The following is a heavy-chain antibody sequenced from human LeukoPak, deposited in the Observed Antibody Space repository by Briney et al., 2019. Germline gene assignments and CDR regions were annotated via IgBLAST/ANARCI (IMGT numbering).Heavy chain of an antibody. CDR2: IYYSGST. CDR3: ARLLDVSFDY. D-gene: IGHD1-1*01. CDR1: GDSISRGGYY. Sequence: SQTLSLTCTVSGDSISRGGYYWRWSRQHRGRGREWIEYIYYSGSTYYNPSLTSRLTISVAPSTNQFSLKLSSVTAADTAVYYCARLLDVSFDYCGQGTLVTVSS. J-gene: IGHJ4*02. V-gene: IGHV4-30-4*08.